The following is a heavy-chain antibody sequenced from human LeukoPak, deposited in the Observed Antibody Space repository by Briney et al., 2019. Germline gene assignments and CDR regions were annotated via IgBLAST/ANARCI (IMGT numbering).Heavy chain of an antibody. CDR2: IYYSGSEST. Sequence: SETLSLTCTVSGGSISSYYWSWIRQPPGKGLEWIGYIYYSGSESTNYNPSLKSRVTISVDTSKNQFSLKLSSVTAADTAVYYCARHFDGSGSQSMDVWGQGTTVTVSS. V-gene: IGHV4-59*01. CDR1: GGSISSYY. D-gene: IGHD3-10*01. J-gene: IGHJ6*02. CDR3: ARHFDGSGSQSMDV.